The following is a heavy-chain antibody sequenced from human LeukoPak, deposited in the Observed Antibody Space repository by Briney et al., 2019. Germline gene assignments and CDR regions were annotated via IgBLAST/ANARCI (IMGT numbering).Heavy chain of an antibody. D-gene: IGHD3-3*01. CDR2: LSSSNSII. J-gene: IGHJ6*03. CDR3: ARDAPYDFWSGYQSGYMDV. Sequence: GGALRLSCAASGFTFSSYSMSWVRQAPGKGLEWVSYLSSSNSIIYYADSVKGRLTISRDNAKDSLYLQMNSLRDEDTAVYYCARDAPYDFWSGYQSGYMDVWGKGTTVTVSS. V-gene: IGHV3-48*02. CDR1: GFTFSSYS.